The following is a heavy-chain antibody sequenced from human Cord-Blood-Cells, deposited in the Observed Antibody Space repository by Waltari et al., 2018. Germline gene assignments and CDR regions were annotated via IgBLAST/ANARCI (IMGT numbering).Heavy chain of an antibody. CDR2: INHSGST. D-gene: IGHD5-12*01. J-gene: IGHJ5*02. CDR3: ARSATNNWFDP. Sequence: QVQLQQWGAGLLKPSETLSLTCAVYGGSFSGYYWSWIRQPPGKGLEWIGEINHSGSTNYNPSLKSRVTISVDTSKNQFSLKLSSVTAADTAVYYCARSATNNWFDPWGQGTLVTVSS. CDR1: GGSFSGYY. V-gene: IGHV4-34*01.